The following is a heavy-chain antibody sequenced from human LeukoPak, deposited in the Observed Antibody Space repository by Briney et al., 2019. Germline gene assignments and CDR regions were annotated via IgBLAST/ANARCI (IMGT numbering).Heavy chain of an antibody. CDR3: ASSYYDSSGYYREYYYYGMDV. CDR1: GGSISSYY. D-gene: IGHD3-22*01. Sequence: SETLSLTCTVSGGSISSYYWTWIRQPAGKGLEWIGRIYASGSTNYNPSLRSRVTMSVDTSKNQFSLKLSSVTAADTAVYYCASSYYDSSGYYREYYYYGMDVWGQGTTVTVSS. V-gene: IGHV4-4*07. J-gene: IGHJ6*02. CDR2: IYASGST.